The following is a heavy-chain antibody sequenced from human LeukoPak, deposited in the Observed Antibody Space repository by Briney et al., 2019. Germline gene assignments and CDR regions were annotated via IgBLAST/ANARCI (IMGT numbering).Heavy chain of an antibody. CDR3: AALRGWLTGYFDY. D-gene: IGHD3-9*01. CDR2: IYNSGST. J-gene: IGHJ4*02. V-gene: IGHV4-59*01. CDR1: GGSISSYY. Sequence: PSETLSLTCSVSGGSISSYYWSWIRQPPGKGLEWMGYIYNSGSTNYNPSLKSRVTISVDTSKNQFSLKLSSVTTADTAVYYCAALRGWLTGYFDYWGQGTLVTISS.